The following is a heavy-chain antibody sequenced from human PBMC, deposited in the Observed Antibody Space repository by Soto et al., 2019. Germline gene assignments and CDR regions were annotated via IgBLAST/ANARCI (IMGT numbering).Heavy chain of an antibody. CDR3: AREEGATVANNWFDS. V-gene: IGHV3-7*03. Sequence: EVQVVESGGGLVQPGGSLRVSCVGSGFTFRSYWMSWVRQAPGKGLEWVANIRPDGSEKYYVDSVKGRFTISRDNAKNSLYLQMSSLSAEDPAVYYCAREEGATVANNWFDSWGQGALVTVSS. CDR1: GFTFRSYW. D-gene: IGHD4-17*01. CDR2: IRPDGSEK. J-gene: IGHJ5*01.